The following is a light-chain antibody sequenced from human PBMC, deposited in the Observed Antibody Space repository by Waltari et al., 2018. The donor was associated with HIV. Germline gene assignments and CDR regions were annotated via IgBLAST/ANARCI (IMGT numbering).Light chain of an antibody. CDR1: SLRRYY. J-gene: IGLJ2*01. Sequence: SSELTQDPAVSVALVQTVRITCQGASLRRYYASRYQQKPGQAPVLVIYGKNNRPSGIPDRFTGSSSGNTASLTITGAQVEDEADYYCNSRDSSGNHLVFGGGTKLTVL. V-gene: IGLV3-19*01. CDR2: GKN. CDR3: NSRDSSGNHLV.